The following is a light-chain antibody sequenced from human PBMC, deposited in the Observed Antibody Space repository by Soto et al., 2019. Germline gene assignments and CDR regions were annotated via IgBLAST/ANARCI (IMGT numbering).Light chain of an antibody. V-gene: IGLV2-14*01. Sequence: QSALTQPASVSGSPGQSITISCTGTSSDVGGYNYVSWYQQHPGKAPKLMIYDVSNRPSGVSNRFSGSKSGNTASLTISGLQAEDEAEYYCSSYTSSITLLYVFGTGTKVTVL. CDR3: SSYTSSITLLYV. CDR1: SSDVGGYNY. CDR2: DVS. J-gene: IGLJ1*01.